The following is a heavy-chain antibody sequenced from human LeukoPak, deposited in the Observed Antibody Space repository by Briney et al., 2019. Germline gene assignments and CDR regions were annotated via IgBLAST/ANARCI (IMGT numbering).Heavy chain of an antibody. D-gene: IGHD3-10*01. Sequence: PSQTLSLTCTVSGGSISSGSYYWSWIRQPAGKGLEWIGRIYTSGSTNYNPSLKSRVTISVDTSKNQFSLKLSSVTAADTAVYYCARDRWFHAFDIWGQGTMVTVSS. CDR1: GGSISSGSYY. CDR3: ARDRWFHAFDI. J-gene: IGHJ3*02. V-gene: IGHV4-61*02. CDR2: IYTSGST.